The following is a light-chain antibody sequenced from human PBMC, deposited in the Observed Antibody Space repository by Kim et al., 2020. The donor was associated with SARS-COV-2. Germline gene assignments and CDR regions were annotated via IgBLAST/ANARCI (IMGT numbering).Light chain of an antibody. Sequence: AVQMTQSPSSLSASVGDRVTITCRASQAIRNDVGWYQQKAGKAPKLLMYAASTLHSGVPSRFSGSGSDTDFTLTITNLQPEYSATYYCLQDYIYPLTFGGGTKVDIK. J-gene: IGKJ4*01. V-gene: IGKV1-6*01. CDR1: QAIRND. CDR2: AAS. CDR3: LQDYIYPLT.